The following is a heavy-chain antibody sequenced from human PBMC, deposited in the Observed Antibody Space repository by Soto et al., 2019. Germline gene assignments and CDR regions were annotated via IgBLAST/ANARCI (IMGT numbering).Heavy chain of an antibody. CDR3: ARQKQYYDVLAGYYRAHYFDY. D-gene: IGHD3-9*01. J-gene: IGHJ4*02. Sequence: PSETLSLTCSVSGGSITTDNCYWVWIRQPPGKGGEGSGSVYYSGTTYYNPSLKSRVTISVDTSKNHFSLRLTSVTAADTAVYYCARQKQYYDVLAGYYRAHYFDYWGQGSLVTVSS. V-gene: IGHV4-39*01. CDR1: GGSITTDNCY. CDR2: VYYSGTT.